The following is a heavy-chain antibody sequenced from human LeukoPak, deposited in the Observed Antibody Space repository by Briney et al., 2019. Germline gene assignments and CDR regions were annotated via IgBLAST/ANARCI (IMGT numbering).Heavy chain of an antibody. Sequence: GGSLRLSCAASGFTFSSYSMNWVRQAPGKGLEWVSSISSSSSYIYYADSVKGRFTISRDNAKNSLYLQMNSLRAEDTAVYYCAREDHIISGWELPRSPLGYYGMDVWGQGTTVTVSS. CDR1: GFTFSSYS. CDR2: ISSSSSYI. D-gene: IGHD1-26*01. J-gene: IGHJ6*02. CDR3: AREDHIISGWELPRSPLGYYGMDV. V-gene: IGHV3-21*04.